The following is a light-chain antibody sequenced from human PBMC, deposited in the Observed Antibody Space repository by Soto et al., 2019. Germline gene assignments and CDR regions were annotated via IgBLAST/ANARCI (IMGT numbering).Light chain of an antibody. CDR2: GAS. V-gene: IGKV3-20*01. J-gene: IGKJ1*01. Sequence: EIVLTQSPGTLSLSPGERATLSCRASQSVSSSYLAWYQQKPGQAPRLLIYGASIRATGIPDRFSGSGSGTDFTLIISRLEPEDFAVYYCQHYVSSPWTFGQGAKVEIK. CDR1: QSVSSSY. CDR3: QHYVSSPWT.